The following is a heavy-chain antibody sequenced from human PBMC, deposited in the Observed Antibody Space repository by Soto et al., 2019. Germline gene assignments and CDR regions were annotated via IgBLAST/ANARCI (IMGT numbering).Heavy chain of an antibody. D-gene: IGHD3-10*01. CDR3: ARDYITMVRGVSFNYFDY. J-gene: IGHJ4*02. CDR1: GFTFSSYW. Sequence: GGSLRLSCAASGFTFSSYWMHWVRQAPGKGLVWVSRINSDGSSTSYADSVKGRFTISRDNAKNTLYLQMNSLRAEDTAVYYCARDYITMVRGVSFNYFDYWGQGTLVTVSS. V-gene: IGHV3-74*01. CDR2: INSDGSST.